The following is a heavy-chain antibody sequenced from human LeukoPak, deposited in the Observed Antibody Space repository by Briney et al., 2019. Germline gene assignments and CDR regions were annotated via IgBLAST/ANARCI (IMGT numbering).Heavy chain of an antibody. CDR1: GGSFSGYY. CDR3: ARGRKRSIVGATNWFDP. V-gene: IGHV4-34*01. Sequence: SETLSLTCAVYGGSFSGYYWSWIRQPPGKGLEWIGEINHSGSTNYNPSHKSRVTISVDTSKNQFSLKLSSVTAADTAVYYCARGRKRSIVGATNWFDPWGQGTLVTVSS. D-gene: IGHD1-26*01. J-gene: IGHJ5*02. CDR2: INHSGST.